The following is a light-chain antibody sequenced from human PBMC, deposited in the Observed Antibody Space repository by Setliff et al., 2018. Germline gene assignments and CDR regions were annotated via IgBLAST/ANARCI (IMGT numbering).Light chain of an antibody. CDR1: NSDVGASDS. V-gene: IGLV2-11*01. J-gene: IGLJ2*01. Sequence: QSVLAQPRSVSGSPGQLLTISCTGTNSDVGASDSVSWYQQRPGTAPKLMIFDVYKRPSGVPGRFSGSKSGNTASLTISGLQAEDEGDYYCSSFAGSYSVIFGGGTKVTVL. CDR2: DVY. CDR3: SSFAGSYSVI.